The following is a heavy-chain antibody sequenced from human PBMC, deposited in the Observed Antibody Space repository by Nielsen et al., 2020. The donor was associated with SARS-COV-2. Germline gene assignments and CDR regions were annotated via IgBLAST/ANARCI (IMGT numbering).Heavy chain of an antibody. CDR2: INHSGSA. CDR1: GGSFTDSY. Sequence: SETLSLTCAVSGGSFTDSYWTWIRQPPGKGLEWIGDINHSGSANYNPSLKSQLTISVDTSKNQFSLKLSSVTAADTAVYYCARDRLFNYPLDYWGQGTLVTVSS. J-gene: IGHJ4*02. CDR3: ARDRLFNYPLDY. V-gene: IGHV4-34*01. D-gene: IGHD3-22*01.